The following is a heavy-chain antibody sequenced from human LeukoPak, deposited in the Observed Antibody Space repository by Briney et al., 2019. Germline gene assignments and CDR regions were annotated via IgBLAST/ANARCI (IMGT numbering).Heavy chain of an antibody. CDR3: AKNQMRNWFGP. V-gene: IGHV3-30*02. CDR2: IRYDGSNK. D-gene: IGHD5-24*01. Sequence: GGSLRLSCAASGFTFSSYGMHWLRQSPGKGLEWVAFIRYDGSNKYYADSMKGRFTISRDNSKNSLYLQMNSLRTEDTAVYYCAKNQMRNWFGPWGQGALVTVSS. J-gene: IGHJ5*02. CDR1: GFTFSSYG.